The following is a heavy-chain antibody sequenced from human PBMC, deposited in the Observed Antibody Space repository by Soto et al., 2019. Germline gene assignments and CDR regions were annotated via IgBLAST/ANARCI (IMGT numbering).Heavy chain of an antibody. D-gene: IGHD6-19*01. V-gene: IGHV4-39*01. CDR3: ASGEHLYSSGCFDY. CDR2: IYYSGST. J-gene: IGHJ4*02. Sequence: QLQLQESGPGLVKPSETLSLTCTVSGGSISSSSYYWGWIRQPPGKGLEWIGSIYYSGSTYYNPSLKSRVTISVDTSKNQFSLKLSSVTAADTAVYYCASGEHLYSSGCFDYWGQGTLVTVSS. CDR1: GGSISSSSYY.